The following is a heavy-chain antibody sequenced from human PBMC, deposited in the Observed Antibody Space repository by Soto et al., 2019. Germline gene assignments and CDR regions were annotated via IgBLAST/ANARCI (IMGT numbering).Heavy chain of an antibody. CDR2: ISAYNGNT. V-gene: IGHV1-18*04. CDR1: GYTFTSYG. D-gene: IGHD3-22*01. CDR3: ARVTMIVVDRNAFDI. Sequence: ASVKVSCKASGYTFTSYGISWVRQAPGQGLEWMGWISAYNGNTNYAQKLQGRVTMTTDTSTSTAYMELRSLRSDDTAVYYCARVTMIVVDRNAFDIWGQGTMVTVSS. J-gene: IGHJ3*02.